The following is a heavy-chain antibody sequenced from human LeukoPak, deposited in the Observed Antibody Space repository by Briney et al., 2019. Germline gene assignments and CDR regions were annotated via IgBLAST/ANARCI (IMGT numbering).Heavy chain of an antibody. CDR3: ARGAFTTLGPPWNAFDL. V-gene: IGHV1-2*02. CDR1: GYTFTGYY. J-gene: IGHJ3*01. D-gene: IGHD3-16*01. CDR2: INPNSGGT. Sequence: ASVKVSCKASGYTFTGYYMHWVRQAPGQGLEWMGWINPNSGGTNYAQKFQGRVTMTRDTSISTAYMELSRLRSDDTAVYYCARGAFTTLGPPWNAFDLWGQGTMVTVSS.